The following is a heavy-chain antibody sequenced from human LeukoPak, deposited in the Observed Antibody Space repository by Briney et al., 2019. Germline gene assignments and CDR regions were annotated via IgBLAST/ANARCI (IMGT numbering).Heavy chain of an antibody. CDR1: GFTFSSYA. CDR3: VRAGGSSWSDF. CDR2: INQDGSEN. J-gene: IGHJ4*02. Sequence: GGSLRLSCAASGFTFSSYAMSWARQSPGKGLEWVANINQDGSENHYVDSVKGRFTISRDNAKNSVFVQMNGLRVEDTAVYYCVRAGGSSWSDFWGQGTLVTVSS. D-gene: IGHD6-13*01. V-gene: IGHV3-7*01.